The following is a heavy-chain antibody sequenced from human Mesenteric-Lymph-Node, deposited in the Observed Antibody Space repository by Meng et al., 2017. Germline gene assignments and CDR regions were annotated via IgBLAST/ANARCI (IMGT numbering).Heavy chain of an antibody. CDR2: ISAYNGNR. V-gene: IGHV1-18*01. J-gene: IGHJ4*02. D-gene: IGHD6-19*01. CDR3: TRDLGGVPGSFFDF. Sequence: QGQRVQSGPEGKKPGAAGKVSGKASGDTFTDFGISWVRQAPGQGLEWMGWISAYNGNRDYAQKFQGRVTMTTDTSTSTTYLELRNLGSDDTAVFYCTRDLGGVPGSFFDFWGQGTLVTVSS. CDR1: GDTFTDFG.